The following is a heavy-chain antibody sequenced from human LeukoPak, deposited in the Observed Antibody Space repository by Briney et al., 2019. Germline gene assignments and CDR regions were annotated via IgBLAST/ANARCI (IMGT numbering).Heavy chain of an antibody. CDR2: ISWNSGSI. Sequence: GGSLRLSCAASGFTFDDYAMHWVRHAPGKGLEWVSGISWNSGSIGYADSVKGRFTISRDNAKNSLYLQMNSLRAEDTALYYCAKSQYYSFSKGHNWFDPWGQGTLVTVSS. CDR3: AKSQYYSFSKGHNWFDP. D-gene: IGHD2/OR15-2a*01. V-gene: IGHV3-9*01. J-gene: IGHJ5*02. CDR1: GFTFDDYA.